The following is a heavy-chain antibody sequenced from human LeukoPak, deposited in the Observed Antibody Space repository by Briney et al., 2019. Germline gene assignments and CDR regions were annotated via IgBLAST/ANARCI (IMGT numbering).Heavy chain of an antibody. V-gene: IGHV4-59*01. CDR1: GGSISSYY. CDR2: IYYSGST. Sequence: SETLSRTCTVSGGSISSYYWSWIRQPPGKGLEWIGYIYYSGSTDYNPSLKSRVTISVDTSKNQFSLKLSSVTAADTAVYYCARVGGSGSYRDYYYGMDVWGQGTTVTVSS. D-gene: IGHD3-10*01. CDR3: ARVGGSGSYRDYYYGMDV. J-gene: IGHJ6*02.